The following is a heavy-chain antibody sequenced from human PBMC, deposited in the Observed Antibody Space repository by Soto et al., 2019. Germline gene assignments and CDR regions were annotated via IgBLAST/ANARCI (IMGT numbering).Heavy chain of an antibody. D-gene: IGHD2-2*01. J-gene: IGHJ3*02. CDR1: GGTFSSYA. CDR3: ASGTSRYAFDI. Sequence: SVKVSCKASGGTFSSYAISWVRQAPGQGLEWMGGIIPIFGTANYAQKFQGRVTITADESTXXXXXXXXXXXSEDTAVYYCASGTSRYAFDIWGQGTMVTVS. V-gene: IGHV1-69*13. CDR2: IIPIFGTA.